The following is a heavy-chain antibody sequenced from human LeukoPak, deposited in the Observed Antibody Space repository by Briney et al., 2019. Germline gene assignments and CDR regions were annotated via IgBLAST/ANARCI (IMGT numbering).Heavy chain of an antibody. CDR3: ARGGRDDYNYSHYYYYYMDV. V-gene: IGHV4-34*01. Sequence: PSETMSLTCAVYGGSFSGYYWSRIRQPPGKGLEWIGEINHSGSTEYNPSLKSRVTISVDTFKNQFSLNLSSVTAADTAVYYCARGGRDDYNYSHYYYYYMDVWGKGTTVTVSS. J-gene: IGHJ6*03. D-gene: IGHD5-24*01. CDR1: GGSFSGYY. CDR2: INHSGST.